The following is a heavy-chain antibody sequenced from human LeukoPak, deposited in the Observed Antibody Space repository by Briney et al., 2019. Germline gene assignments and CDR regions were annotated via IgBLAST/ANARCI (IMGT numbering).Heavy chain of an antibody. Sequence: PSETLSLTCTVSGGSINRSSFYWGWIRQPPGKGLEWIGSIYYSGSTYYNPTLKSRVTISVDTSKNQFSLRVTSVTAADLAVYYCATSSGIAAADVYWGQGTLVTVSS. D-gene: IGHD6-13*01. V-gene: IGHV4-39*01. CDR3: ATSSGIAAADVY. CDR1: GGSINRSSFY. CDR2: IYYSGST. J-gene: IGHJ4*02.